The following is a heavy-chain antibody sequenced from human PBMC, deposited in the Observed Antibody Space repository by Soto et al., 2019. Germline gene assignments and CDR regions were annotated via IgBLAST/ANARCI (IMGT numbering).Heavy chain of an antibody. CDR2: IYPGDSDT. CDR3: ASHIGPGIAAARWVWFDP. Sequence: PGESLKISCKGSGYSFTSYWIGWVRQMPGKGLEWMGIIYPGDSDTRYSPSFQGQVTISADKSISTAYLQWSSLKASDTAMYYCASHIGPGIAAARWVWFDPWGQGTLVTVSS. CDR1: GYSFTSYW. V-gene: IGHV5-51*01. J-gene: IGHJ5*02. D-gene: IGHD6-13*01.